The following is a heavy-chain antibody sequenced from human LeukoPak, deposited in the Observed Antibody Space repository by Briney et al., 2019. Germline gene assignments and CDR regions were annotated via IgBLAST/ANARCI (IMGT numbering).Heavy chain of an antibody. CDR2: IWYDGSNK. Sequence: GGSLRLSCAASGFTFSSYGMHWVRQAPGKGLEWVAVIWYDGSNKYYADSVKGRFTISRDNSKNTLYLQMNSLRADDTAVYYCARGKWELRYFDYWGQGTLVTVSS. CDR3: ARGKWELRYFDY. V-gene: IGHV3-33*01. CDR1: GFTFSSYG. D-gene: IGHD1-26*01. J-gene: IGHJ4*02.